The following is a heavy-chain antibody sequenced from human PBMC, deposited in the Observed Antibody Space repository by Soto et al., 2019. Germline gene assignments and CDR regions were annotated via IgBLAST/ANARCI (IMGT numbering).Heavy chain of an antibody. CDR3: ARTIFGVVTGYYYYGMDV. V-gene: IGHV4-34*01. Sequence: SETLCLTCAVYGGSFSGYYWSWIRQPPGKGLEWIGEINHSGSTNYNPSLKSRVTISVDTSKNQFSLKLSSVTAADTAVYYCARTIFGVVTGYYYYGMDVWGQGTTVTVS. CDR2: INHSGST. J-gene: IGHJ6*02. CDR1: GGSFSGYY. D-gene: IGHD3-3*01.